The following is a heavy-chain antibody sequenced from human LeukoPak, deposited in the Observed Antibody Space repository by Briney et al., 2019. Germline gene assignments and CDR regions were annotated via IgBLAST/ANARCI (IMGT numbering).Heavy chain of an antibody. J-gene: IGHJ2*01. D-gene: IGHD6-13*01. CDR3: AREMGDRYSSSWALDL. Sequence: GGSLRLSCAASGFTFSNSDMHGFRQAPGKGLQGFSAIGTVGDTYYSGSVNGRFTISRENAKNSLYLQMNSLRAGDTAGYYCAREMGDRYSSSWALDLWGRGTLVTVSS. CDR1: GFTFSNSD. V-gene: IGHV3-13*01. CDR2: IGTVGDT.